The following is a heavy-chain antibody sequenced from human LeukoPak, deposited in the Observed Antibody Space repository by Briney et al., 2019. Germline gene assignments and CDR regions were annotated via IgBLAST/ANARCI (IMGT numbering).Heavy chain of an antibody. V-gene: IGHV3-21*01. Sequence: RGSLRLSCAASGFTFSSYSMNWVRQAPGKGLEWVSSISSSSSYIYYADSVKGRFTISRDNAKNSLYLQMNSLRAEDTAVYYCASKLEYSSSYADDYFDYWGQGTLVTVSS. CDR2: ISSSSSYI. D-gene: IGHD6-6*01. CDR3: ASKLEYSSSYADDYFDY. CDR1: GFTFSSYS. J-gene: IGHJ4*02.